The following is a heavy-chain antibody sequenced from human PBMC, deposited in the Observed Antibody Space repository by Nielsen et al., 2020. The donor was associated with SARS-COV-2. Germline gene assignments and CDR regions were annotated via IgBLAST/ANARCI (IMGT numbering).Heavy chain of an antibody. Sequence: SETLSLTCAVSGGSISSSNWWSWVRQPPGKGLEWIGEIYHSGSTNYNPSLKSRVTISVDTSKNQFSLKLSSVTAADTAVYYCARQLVYSSSWYNYYYYMDVWGKGTTVTVSS. CDR3: ARQLVYSSSWYNYYYYMDV. J-gene: IGHJ6*03. CDR1: GGSISSSNW. V-gene: IGHV4-4*02. D-gene: IGHD6-13*01. CDR2: IYHSGST.